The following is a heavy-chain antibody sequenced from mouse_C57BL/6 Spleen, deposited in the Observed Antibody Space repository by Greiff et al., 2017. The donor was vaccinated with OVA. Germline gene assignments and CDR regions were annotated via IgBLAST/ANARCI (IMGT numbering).Heavy chain of an antibody. V-gene: IGHV1-63*01. CDR2: IYPGGGYT. D-gene: IGHD1-1*01. CDR1: GYTFTNYW. J-gene: IGHJ2*01. Sequence: QVQLQQSGAELVRPGTSVKMSCKASGYTFTNYWIGWAKQRPGHGLEWIGDIYPGGGYTNYNEKFKGKATLTADKSSSTAYMQFSSLTSEDSAIYYCAKVYYGSSYYFDYWGQGTTLTVSS. CDR3: AKVYYGSSYYFDY.